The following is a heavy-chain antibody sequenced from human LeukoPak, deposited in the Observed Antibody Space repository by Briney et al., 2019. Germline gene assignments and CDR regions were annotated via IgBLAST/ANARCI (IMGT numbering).Heavy chain of an antibody. CDR3: ARHGGSTTVTPFDY. J-gene: IGHJ4*02. CDR2: IYYSGGT. D-gene: IGHD4-17*01. CDR1: GGSIGSNSYY. Sequence: SETLSLTCTVSGGSIGSNSYYWGWLRQPPGKGLEWIGCIYYSGGTYYSPYLKCPVTTSEDTSKNQFSLKLSSVTAADTAVYYCARHGGSTTVTPFDYWGQGTLVTVSS. V-gene: IGHV4-39*01.